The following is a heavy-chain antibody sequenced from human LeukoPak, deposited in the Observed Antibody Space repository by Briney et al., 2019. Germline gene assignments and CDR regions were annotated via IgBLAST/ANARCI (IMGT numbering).Heavy chain of an antibody. CDR1: GFTFSSYE. CDR2: IRYDGSNK. CDR3: AKDALYSSGWHNWFDP. D-gene: IGHD6-19*01. Sequence: GGSLRLSCAASGFTFSSYEMNWVRQAPGKGLEWVAFIRYDGSNKYYADSVKGRFTISRDNSKNTLYLQMNSLRAEDTAVYYCAKDALYSSGWHNWFDPWGQGTLVTVSS. V-gene: IGHV3-30*02. J-gene: IGHJ5*02.